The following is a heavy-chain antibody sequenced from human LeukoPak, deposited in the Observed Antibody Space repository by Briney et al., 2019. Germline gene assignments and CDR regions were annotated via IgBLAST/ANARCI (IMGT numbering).Heavy chain of an antibody. CDR1: TFAFGGYW. Sequence: GGSLRLSCAGSTFAFGGYWIHWVRQLPGKGLAWVSRIDSAGGRIQWADSVKGRFTISRDNAKNTVYLQMNSLRPEDSAVYYCVVDRGNWSGGDFWGRGTLVIVSS. J-gene: IGHJ4*02. D-gene: IGHD3-10*01. V-gene: IGHV3-74*01. CDR3: VVDRGNWSGGDF. CDR2: IDSAGGRI.